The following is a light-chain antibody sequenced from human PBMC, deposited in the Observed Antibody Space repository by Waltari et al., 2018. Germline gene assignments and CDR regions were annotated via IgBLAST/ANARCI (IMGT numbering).Light chain of an antibody. CDR3: CSYVGRNIWV. Sequence: QSALTQPASVSGSPGQSITISCTGTSSDVCFYNLVSWYQQHPDKAPQLLVYEVIERHSGVSNRCSGSKSGNTASLTISGLQAEDEADYYCCSYVGRNIWVFGGGTKVTVL. CDR2: EVI. J-gene: IGLJ3*02. V-gene: IGLV2-23*02. CDR1: SSDVCFYNL.